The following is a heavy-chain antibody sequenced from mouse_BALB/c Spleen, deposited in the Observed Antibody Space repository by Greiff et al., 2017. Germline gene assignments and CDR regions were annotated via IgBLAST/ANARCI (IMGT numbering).Heavy chain of an antibody. D-gene: IGHD1-1*01. V-gene: IGHV3-8*02. CDR2: ISYSGST. CDR1: GDSITSGY. Sequence: EVKVVESGPSLVKPSQTLSLTCSVTGDSITSGYWNWIRKFPGNKLEYMGYISYSGSTYYNPSLKSRISITRDTSKNQYYLQLNSVTTEDTATYYCASWGYGSSYGAMDYWGQGTSVTVSS. J-gene: IGHJ4*01. CDR3: ASWGYGSSYGAMDY.